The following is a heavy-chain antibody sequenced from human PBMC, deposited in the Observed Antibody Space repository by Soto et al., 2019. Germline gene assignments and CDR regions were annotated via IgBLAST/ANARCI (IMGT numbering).Heavy chain of an antibody. V-gene: IGHV4-30-4*01. J-gene: IGHJ3*02. D-gene: IGHD3-16*01. CDR3: VGPWGGAFDI. CDR1: GGSISSDNYY. CDR2: IFYAGSA. Sequence: QVQLQESGPGLVKPSQTLSLTCTVSGGSISSDNYYWSWIRQPPGRGLEWIGYIFYAGSAYYNPSLKSRVTLSLDTSTNQSSMKLTSMTAANTAVYYGVGPWGGAFDIWGQGRMVTVSS.